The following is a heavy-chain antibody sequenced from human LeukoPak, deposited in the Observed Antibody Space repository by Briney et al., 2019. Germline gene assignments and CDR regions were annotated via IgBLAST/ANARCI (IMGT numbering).Heavy chain of an antibody. CDR3: ARIDGGHHLSPFDY. D-gene: IGHD4-23*01. CDR1: GGSFSSSSYY. CDR2: FYYSGST. V-gene: IGHV4-39*01. J-gene: IGHJ4*02. Sequence: PSETLSLTCTVSGGSFSSSSYYWGWIRQPPGKGLEWIGSFYYSGSTYYNPSLKSRVTISVDTSKNQFSLKLSSVTAADTAICYCARIDGGHHLSPFDYWGQGTLVTVSS.